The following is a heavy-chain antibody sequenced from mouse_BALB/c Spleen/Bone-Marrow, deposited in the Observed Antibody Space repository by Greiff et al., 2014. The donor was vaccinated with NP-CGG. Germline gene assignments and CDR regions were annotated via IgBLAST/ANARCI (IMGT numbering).Heavy chain of an antibody. CDR2: ISSGGSYT. V-gene: IGHV5-6-4*01. Sequence: EVQLQESGGGLVKPGGSLKLSCAASGFTFSSYTMSWVRQTPEKRLEWVATISSGGSYTYYPDSVKGRFIISRDNAKNTLYLQMSSLKSEDTAMYYCTRDPFYYGSSYAMDYWGQGTSVTVSS. J-gene: IGHJ4*01. CDR1: GFTFSSYT. D-gene: IGHD1-1*01. CDR3: TRDPFYYGSSYAMDY.